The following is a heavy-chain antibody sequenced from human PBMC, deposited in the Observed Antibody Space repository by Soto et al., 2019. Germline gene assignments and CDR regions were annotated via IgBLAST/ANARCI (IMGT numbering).Heavy chain of an antibody. CDR2: IIPIFGTA. J-gene: IGHJ4*02. Sequence: SVKVSCKASGGTFSSYAISWVRQAPGQGLEWMGGIIPIFGTANYAQKFQGRVTITADESTSTAYMELSSLRSEDTAVYYCARGKEQLLSIPFDYWGQGTRVTVSS. D-gene: IGHD2-2*01. CDR3: ARGKEQLLSIPFDY. CDR1: GGTFSSYA. V-gene: IGHV1-69*13.